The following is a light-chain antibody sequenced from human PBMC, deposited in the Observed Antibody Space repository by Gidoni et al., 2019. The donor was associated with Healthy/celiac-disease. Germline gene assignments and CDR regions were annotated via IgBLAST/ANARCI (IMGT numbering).Light chain of an antibody. CDR2: AAS. J-gene: IGKJ4*01. CDR1: QSISSY. V-gene: IGKV1-39*01. Sequence: DIQMTQSPSSLSASVGDRVTITCRASQSISSYLTWYQQKRGKAPKLLIYAASSLQSGVPSRCSGSGSGTDFTLTISSLQQEDFATYYCQQCYSTPHQLTFGGETKVEIK. CDR3: QQCYSTPHQLT.